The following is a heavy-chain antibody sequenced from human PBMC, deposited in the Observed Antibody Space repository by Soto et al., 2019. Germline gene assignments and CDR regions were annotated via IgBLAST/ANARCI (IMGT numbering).Heavy chain of an antibody. CDR1: GFTFSSYG. CDR3: ARGYCRGGSCYSGDAFDI. V-gene: IGHV3-33*01. D-gene: IGHD2-15*01. Sequence: GGSLRLSCAASGFTFSSYGMHWVRQAPGKGLEWVSDIWSDASTIYYADSVRGRFTISRDNSKNTLYLQMSSLRDEDTAVYYSARGYCRGGSCYSGDAFDIWGQGTMVTVSS. J-gene: IGHJ3*02. CDR2: IWSDASTI.